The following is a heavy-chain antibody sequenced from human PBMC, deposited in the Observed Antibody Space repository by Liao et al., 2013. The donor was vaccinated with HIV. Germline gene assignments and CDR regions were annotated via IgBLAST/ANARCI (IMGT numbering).Heavy chain of an antibody. Sequence: QVELQESGPGLVKPSQTLSLSCTVSGDSISGGNYFLNWIRQPAGKGLEWLGRIYTSGNTDYNPSLKSRLTISLDTANNQFSLKLRSVTAADTAVYYCARDYREYCSSTSCYGRAYFQQWGQGTLVTVS. CDR2: IYTSGNT. CDR3: ARDYREYCSSTSCYGRAYFQQ. D-gene: IGHD2-2*01. V-gene: IGHV4-61*02. J-gene: IGHJ1*01. CDR1: GDSISGGNYF.